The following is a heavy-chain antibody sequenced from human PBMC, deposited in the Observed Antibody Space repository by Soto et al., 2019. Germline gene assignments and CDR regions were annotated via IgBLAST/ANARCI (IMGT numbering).Heavy chain of an antibody. CDR3: FRENYCSYHGMDV. J-gene: IGHJ6*02. V-gene: IGHV3-73*01. CDR1: GIAFSGST. CDR2: IRSEANSYAT. Sequence: GSLRLSCARSGIAFSGSTIHWLRQPSGKGLEWVGRIRSEANSYATAYAASVKGRFIISRDDSKTTAYLQMSSLKIEDTAVYYCFRENYCSYHGMDVWGQGTTVTV.